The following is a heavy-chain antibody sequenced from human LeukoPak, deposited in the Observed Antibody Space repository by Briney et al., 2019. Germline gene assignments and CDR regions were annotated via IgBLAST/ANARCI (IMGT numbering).Heavy chain of an antibody. CDR2: IYYSGST. CDR3: AGRNFDFWNDYYYMDV. V-gene: IGHV4-59*01. Sequence: SETLSLTCTVSGGSITNYYWSWIRQPPGKGLEWIGYIYYSGSTDYNPSLKSRLTISVDTSKNQFSLKLSSVTAADTAVYYCAGRNFDFWNDYYYMDVWGKGTTVTVSS. D-gene: IGHD3-3*01. J-gene: IGHJ6*03. CDR1: GGSITNYY.